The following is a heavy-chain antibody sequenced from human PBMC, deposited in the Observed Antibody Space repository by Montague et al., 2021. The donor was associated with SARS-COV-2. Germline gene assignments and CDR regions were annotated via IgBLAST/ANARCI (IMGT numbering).Heavy chain of an antibody. Sequence: PALVKPTQTLTLTCTFSGVSLSTSGMCVSWIRQPPGKALEWLTLIDWDDDKYYSTSLKTRLTISKDTSKNQVVLTMTNMDPVDTATYYCARSYGTTVVTRAFDYWGQGTLGTVAS. CDR1: GVSLSTSGMC. J-gene: IGHJ4*02. V-gene: IGHV2-70*01. CDR2: IDWDDDK. CDR3: ARSYGTTVVTRAFDY. D-gene: IGHD4-23*01.